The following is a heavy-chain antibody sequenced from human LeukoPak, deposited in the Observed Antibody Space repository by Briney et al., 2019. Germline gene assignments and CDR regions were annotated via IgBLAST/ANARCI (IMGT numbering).Heavy chain of an antibody. CDR1: GGTFSSYA. CDR2: IIPIFGTA. CDR3: ARDSYYDSSVGDAFDI. D-gene: IGHD3-22*01. Sequence: SVKVSCKASGGTFSSYAISWERQAPGQGLEWMGGIIPIFGTANYAQKFQGRVTITADESTSTAYMELSSLRSEDTAVYYCARDSYYDSSVGDAFDIWGQGTMVTVSS. V-gene: IGHV1-69*13. J-gene: IGHJ3*02.